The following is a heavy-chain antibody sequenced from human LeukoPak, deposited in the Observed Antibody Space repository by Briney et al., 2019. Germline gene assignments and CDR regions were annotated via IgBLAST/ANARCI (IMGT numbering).Heavy chain of an antibody. J-gene: IGHJ4*02. CDR2: ISGSGGTT. CDR3: ARRSRGTGSWYYFDY. CDR1: GFTFSSYA. V-gene: IGHV3-23*01. Sequence: PGGSLRLSCAASGFTFSSYAMSWVRQAPGKGLEWVSAISGSGGTTYYADSVKGRFTISRDNAKNSLYLQMNSLRAEDTAVYYCARRSRGTGSWYYFDYWGQGTLVTVSS. D-gene: IGHD3-10*01.